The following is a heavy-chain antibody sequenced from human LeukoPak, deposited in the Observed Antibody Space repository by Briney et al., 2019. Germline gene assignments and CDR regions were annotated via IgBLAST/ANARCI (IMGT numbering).Heavy chain of an antibody. Sequence: SETLSLTCTVSGGSISSYYWSWIRQPPGKGLGWIGYIYYSGSTNYNPSLKSRVTISVDTSKNQFSLKLSSVTAADTAVYYCARGAFGELGGYWGQGTLVTVSS. V-gene: IGHV4-59*01. CDR3: ARGAFGELGGY. CDR1: GGSISSYY. J-gene: IGHJ4*02. D-gene: IGHD3-10*01. CDR2: IYYSGST.